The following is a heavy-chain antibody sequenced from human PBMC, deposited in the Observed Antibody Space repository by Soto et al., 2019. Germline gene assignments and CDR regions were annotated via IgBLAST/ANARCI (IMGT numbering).Heavy chain of an antibody. J-gene: IGHJ6*02. V-gene: IGHV1-69*12. CDR3: ARSHLWFGARVEYYGMDV. D-gene: IGHD3-10*01. CDR1: GGTFSSYA. Sequence: QVQLVQSGAEVKKPGSSVKVSCKASGGTFSSYAISWVRQAPGQGLEWMGGIIPIFGTANYAQKFQGRVTITADESTSTAYMELSSLRSEDTAVYYCARSHLWFGARVEYYGMDVWGQGTTVTVSS. CDR2: IIPIFGTA.